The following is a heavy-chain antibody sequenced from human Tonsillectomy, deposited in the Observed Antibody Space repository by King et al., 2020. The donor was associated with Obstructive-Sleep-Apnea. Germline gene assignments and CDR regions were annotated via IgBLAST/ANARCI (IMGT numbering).Heavy chain of an antibody. V-gene: IGHV3-9*01. CDR1: GFTFDDYA. D-gene: IGHD3-10*01. J-gene: IGHJ4*02. CDR3: AKDSEVDYYGSGSHSLDY. Sequence: VQLVESGGGLVQPGRSLRLSCAASGFTFDDYAMHWVRQAPWKGLEWVSGISWNSGSIGYADSVKGRFTISRDNAKNSLYLQMNSLRAEDTALYYCAKDSEVDYYGSGSHSLDYWGQGTLVTVSS. CDR2: ISWNSGSI.